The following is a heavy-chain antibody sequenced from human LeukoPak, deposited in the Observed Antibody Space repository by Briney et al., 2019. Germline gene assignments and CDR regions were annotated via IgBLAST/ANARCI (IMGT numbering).Heavy chain of an antibody. J-gene: IGHJ4*02. Sequence: SETLSLTCAVYGGSFSGYYWSWIRQPPGKGLEWIGEINHSGSTNYNPSLKSRVTISVGTSKNQFSLKLTSVTAADTGVYYCSRGRDQSKTGDSWGQGTVVTVSS. CDR2: INHSGST. CDR1: GGSFSGYY. V-gene: IGHV4-34*01. CDR3: SRGRDQSKTGDS. D-gene: IGHD2-2*01.